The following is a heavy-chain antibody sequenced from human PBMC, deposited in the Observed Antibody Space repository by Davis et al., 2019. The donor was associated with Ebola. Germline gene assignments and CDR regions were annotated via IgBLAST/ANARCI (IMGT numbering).Heavy chain of an antibody. V-gene: IGHV1-69*05. Sequence: SVKVSCKASGYTFTGYYMHWVRQAPGQGLEWMGGIIPIFGTANYAQKFQGRVTITRDTSASTAYMELSSLRSEDTAVYYCARVPQYLYYFDYWGQGTLVTVSS. D-gene: IGHD2/OR15-2a*01. J-gene: IGHJ4*02. CDR2: IIPIFGTA. CDR3: ARVPQYLYYFDY. CDR1: GYTFTGYY.